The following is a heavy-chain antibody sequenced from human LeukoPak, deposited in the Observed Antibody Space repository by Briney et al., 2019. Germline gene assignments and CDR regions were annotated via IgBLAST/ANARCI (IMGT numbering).Heavy chain of an antibody. J-gene: IGHJ4*02. CDR1: GFTSSNSW. CDR3: ARAQWLRPDY. V-gene: IGHV3-7*02. Sequence: AGGSLRLSCAASGFTSSNSWMSWVRQAPGKGLEWLANIKQDGSEMHYVDSVKGRFTISRDNANNSLYLQMNSLRVEDTAVYYCARAQWLRPDYWGRGNVVIVSS. CDR2: IKQDGSEM. D-gene: IGHD6-19*01.